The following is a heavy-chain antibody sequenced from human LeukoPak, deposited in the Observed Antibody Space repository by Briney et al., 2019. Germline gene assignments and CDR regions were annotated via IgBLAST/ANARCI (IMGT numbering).Heavy chain of an antibody. D-gene: IGHD3-9*01. J-gene: IGHJ4*02. CDR2: ISGSGGRT. CDR1: GFTLSSYS. CDR3: AKAARPRYDILTGFLD. V-gene: IGHV3-23*01. Sequence: GGSLRLSCAASGFTLSSYSMNWVRQSPGKGLEWVSAISGSGGRTYDADSVKGRFTISRDNSKNTLYLQMNSLRAEDTAVYYCAKAARPRYDILTGFLDWGQGTLVTVSS.